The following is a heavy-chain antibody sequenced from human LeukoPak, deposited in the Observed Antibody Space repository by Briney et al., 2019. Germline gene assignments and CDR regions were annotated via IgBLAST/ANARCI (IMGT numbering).Heavy chain of an antibody. CDR3: ARQGQQLEVDY. V-gene: IGHV5-51*01. Sequence: GESLKISCKGSGYSFTSYWIGWVRQMPGKGLEWVGIIYSPSFQGQVTISADKSISTAYLQWSSLKASDTAMYYCARQGQQLEVDYWGQGTLVTVSS. J-gene: IGHJ4*02. D-gene: IGHD6-13*01. CDR2: IY. CDR1: GYSFTSYW.